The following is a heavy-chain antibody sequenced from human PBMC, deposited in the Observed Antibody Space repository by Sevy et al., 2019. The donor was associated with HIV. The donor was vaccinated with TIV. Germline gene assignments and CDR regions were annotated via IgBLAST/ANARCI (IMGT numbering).Heavy chain of an antibody. CDR2: SSSSSNYI. V-gene: IGHV3-21*01. D-gene: IGHD3-10*01. J-gene: IGHJ6*02. Sequence: GGSLRLSCAASGFTFSSYSMNWVRQAPGKGLEWVSSSSSSSNYIYYADSVKGRFTISRDNAKNSLYLQMNSLRAEDTAVYDCARDGARITMVQGVLAYYHGMDVWGQGTTVTVSS. CDR3: ARDGARITMVQGVLAYYHGMDV. CDR1: GFTFSSYS.